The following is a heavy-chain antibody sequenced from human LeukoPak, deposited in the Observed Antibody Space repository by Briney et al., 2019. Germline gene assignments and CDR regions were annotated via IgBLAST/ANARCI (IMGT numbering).Heavy chain of an antibody. CDR2: INHSGTT. J-gene: IGHJ4*02. V-gene: IGHV4-34*01. Sequence: PETPSLTRAEYGGSFCGYFGSWIRHSPREGLEWIGEINHSGTTNYDPSLKNRVTISVDTSKNQFSLKLTSMTAEDTAVYCCARSERLLQAPFDLWGRGTLVTVSS. CDR3: ARSERLLQAPFDL. CDR1: GGSFCGYF. D-gene: IGHD3-3*01.